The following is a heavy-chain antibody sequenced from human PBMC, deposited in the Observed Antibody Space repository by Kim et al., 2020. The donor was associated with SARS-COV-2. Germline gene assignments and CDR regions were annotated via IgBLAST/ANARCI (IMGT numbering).Heavy chain of an antibody. V-gene: IGHV3-23*01. CDR2: ISGSGGST. CDR1: GFTFSSYA. J-gene: IGHJ4*02. CDR3: AKVPFPITMVRGGLDY. D-gene: IGHD3-10*01. Sequence: GGSLRLSCAASGFTFSSYAMSWVRQAPGKGLEWVSAISGSGGSTYYADSVKGRFTISRDNSKNTLYLQMNSLRAEDTAVYYCAKVPFPITMVRGGLDYWGQGTLVTVSS.